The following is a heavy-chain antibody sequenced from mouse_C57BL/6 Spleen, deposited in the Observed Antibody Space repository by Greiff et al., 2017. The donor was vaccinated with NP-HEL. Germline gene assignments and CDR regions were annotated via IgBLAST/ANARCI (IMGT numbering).Heavy chain of an antibody. V-gene: IGHV1-59*01. CDR3: ARKGYDYLYAMDY. CDR2: IDPSDSYT. J-gene: IGHJ4*01. CDR1: GYTFTSYW. Sequence: VQLQQSGAELVRPGTSVKLSCKASGYTFTSYWMHWVKQRPGQGLEWIGVIDPSDSYTNYNQKFKGKATLTVDTSSSTAYMQLSSLTSEDSAVYYCARKGYDYLYAMDYWGQGTSVTVSS. D-gene: IGHD2-4*01.